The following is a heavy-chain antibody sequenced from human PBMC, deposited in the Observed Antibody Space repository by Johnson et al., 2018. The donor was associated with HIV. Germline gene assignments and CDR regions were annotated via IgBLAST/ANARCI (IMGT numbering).Heavy chain of an antibody. D-gene: IGHD1-26*01. CDR3: ARGSYDGDAFDI. J-gene: IGHJ3*02. CDR2: IATTGDT. CDR1: GFTFSNYD. V-gene: IGHV3-13*01. Sequence: VQLVESGGCLVQPGGSLRLSCAASGFTFSNYDMHWVRQPTGKRLEWVSGIATTGDTYYAGSVKGRFTISRENAKNSLYLQLNSLRAGDTALYYCARGSYDGDAFDIWGQGTMVTVSS.